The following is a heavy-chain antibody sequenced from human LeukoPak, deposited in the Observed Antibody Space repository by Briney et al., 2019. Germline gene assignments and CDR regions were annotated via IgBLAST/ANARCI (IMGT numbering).Heavy chain of an antibody. J-gene: IGHJ5*02. CDR1: GFTFSSYA. CDR3: AKDFYDFWSGYPNWFDP. Sequence: PGGSLRLSCAAPGFTFSSYAMSWVRQAPGKGLEWVSAISGSGGSTYYADSVKGRFTISRDNSKNTLYLQMNSLRAEDTAVYYCAKDFYDFWSGYPNWFDPWGQGTLVTVSS. V-gene: IGHV3-23*01. CDR2: ISGSGGST. D-gene: IGHD3-3*01.